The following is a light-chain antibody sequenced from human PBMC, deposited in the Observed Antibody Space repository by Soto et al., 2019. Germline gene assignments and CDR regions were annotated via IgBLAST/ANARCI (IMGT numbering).Light chain of an antibody. Sequence: QSALTQPASVSGSPGQSIAIPCTGTSGDVGGYNLVSWYQQHPGKAPKLMIYEVTERPSGVSNRFSGSKSGNTASLTISGLQAEDEAEYCCSSYAGSNNFYVFGTGTKVTVL. CDR2: EVT. CDR3: SSYAGSNNFYV. CDR1: SGDVGGYNL. V-gene: IGLV2-23*02. J-gene: IGLJ1*01.